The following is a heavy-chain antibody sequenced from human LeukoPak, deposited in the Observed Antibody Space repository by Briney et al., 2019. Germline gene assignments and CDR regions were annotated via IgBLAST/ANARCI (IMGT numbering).Heavy chain of an antibody. J-gene: IGHJ4*02. CDR2: IGKDGAAK. D-gene: IGHD2-2*01. V-gene: IGHV3-30*18. CDR3: AKDLPAAYFDY. CDR1: GFTFSSYG. Sequence: GGSLRLSCAASGFTFSSYGIHWVRQAPGKGLEWVAVIGKDGAAKHYAESVRGRFTISRDNSKNTLHLQMNSLRAEDTAVYHCAKDLPAAYFDYWGQGTLVTVSS.